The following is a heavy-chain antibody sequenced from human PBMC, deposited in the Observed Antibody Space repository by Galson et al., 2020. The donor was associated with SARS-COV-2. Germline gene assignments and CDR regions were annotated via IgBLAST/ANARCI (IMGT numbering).Heavy chain of an antibody. CDR3: AISGPSLAGTMGAFDI. CDR2: ISYDGSEK. Sequence: GGSLRLSCAASGFTFFSYAINWVRQAPGKGLEWVAVISYDGSEKYYGDSVKGRFTISRDNSRNTLYLQVDSLRPEDTAVYYCAISGPSLAGTMGAFDIWGQGTMVTVSS. V-gene: IGHV3-30*04. J-gene: IGHJ3*02. D-gene: IGHD6-19*01. CDR1: GFTFFSYA.